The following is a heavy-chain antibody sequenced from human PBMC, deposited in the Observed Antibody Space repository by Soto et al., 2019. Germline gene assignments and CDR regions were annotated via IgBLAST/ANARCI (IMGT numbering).Heavy chain of an antibody. D-gene: IGHD3-9*01. CDR3: AKLRYFDWSAYNWFEY. Sequence: GESLKISCKGSGYSFTNYWIGWVRQMPGKDLEWIGIIYPEDSETRYSPSFQGLVTISVDKSISTAYLQWNSLRVEDTAVYHCAKLRYFDWSAYNWFEYWGQGTPVTVSS. CDR2: IYPEDSET. V-gene: IGHV5-51*01. J-gene: IGHJ5*01. CDR1: GYSFTNYW.